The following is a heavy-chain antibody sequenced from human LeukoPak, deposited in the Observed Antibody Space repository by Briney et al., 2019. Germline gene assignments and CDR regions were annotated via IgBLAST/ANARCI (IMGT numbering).Heavy chain of an antibody. V-gene: IGHV4-34*01. CDR3: ARGGIRAARPGRAFDI. D-gene: IGHD6-6*01. Sequence: PSETLSLTCAVYGGSFSGYYWSWIRQPPGKGLEWIGEINHSGSTNYNPSLKSRVTISVDTSKNQFSLKLSSVTAADTAVYYCARGGIRAARPGRAFDIWGQGTMVTVSS. CDR2: INHSGST. CDR1: GGSFSGYY. J-gene: IGHJ3*02.